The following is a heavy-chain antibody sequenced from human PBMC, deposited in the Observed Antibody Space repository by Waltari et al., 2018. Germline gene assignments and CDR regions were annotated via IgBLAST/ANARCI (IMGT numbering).Heavy chain of an antibody. CDR2: INPNSGGT. CDR1: GYTFTGYY. CDR3: ARLFTHSPYCGGDCYS. V-gene: IGHV1-2*06. Sequence: QVQLVQSGAEVKKPGASVKVYCKASGYTFTGYYMHWVRQAPGQGLEWMGRINPNSGGTNYAQKFQGRVTMTRDTSISTAYMELSRLRSDDTAVYYCARLFTHSPYCGGDCYSWGQGTLVTVSS. J-gene: IGHJ4*02. D-gene: IGHD2-21*01.